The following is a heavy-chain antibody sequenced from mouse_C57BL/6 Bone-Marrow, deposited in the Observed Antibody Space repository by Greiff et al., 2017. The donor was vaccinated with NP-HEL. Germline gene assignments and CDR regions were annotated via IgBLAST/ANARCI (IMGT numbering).Heavy chain of an antibody. CDR1: GFTFTDYY. J-gene: IGHJ2*01. V-gene: IGHV7-3*01. Sequence: EVKLMESGGGLVQPGGSLSLSCAASGFTFTDYYMSWVRQPPGKALEWLGFIRNKANGYTTEYSASLKGRFTISRDTSQSILYLQMNALRAEDSATYYCARSLYGSSFDYWGQGTTLTVSS. CDR3: ARSLYGSSFDY. CDR2: IRNKANGYTT. D-gene: IGHD1-1*01.